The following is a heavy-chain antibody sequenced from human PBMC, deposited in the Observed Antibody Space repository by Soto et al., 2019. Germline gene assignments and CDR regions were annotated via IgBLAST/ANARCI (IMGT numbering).Heavy chain of an antibody. CDR1: GFTFSSYG. CDR3: AKDLADYGGNSGGGY. V-gene: IGHV3-30*18. Sequence: QVQLVESGGGVVQPGRSLRLSCAASGFTFSSYGMHWVRQAPGKGLEWVAVISYDGSNKYYADSVKGRFTISRDNSKNPLYLQMNSLRAEDTAVYYCAKDLADYGGNSGGGYWGQGTLVTVSS. D-gene: IGHD4-17*01. CDR2: ISYDGSNK. J-gene: IGHJ4*02.